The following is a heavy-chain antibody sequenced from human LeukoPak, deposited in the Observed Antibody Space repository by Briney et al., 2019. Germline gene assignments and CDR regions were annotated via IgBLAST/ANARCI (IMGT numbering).Heavy chain of an antibody. V-gene: IGHV3-30*02. CDR1: GFSFSSYG. CDR3: AKVDTGVLRYYYFDY. D-gene: IGHD5-18*01. Sequence: GGSLRLSCAGSGFSFSSYGMHWVRQAPGKGLEWMAFIRSDGSNKYYADSVKGRFTISRDNSKNTLYLQMNSLRAEDTAVYYCAKVDTGVLRYYYFDYWGQGTLVTVSS. CDR2: IRSDGSNK. J-gene: IGHJ4*02.